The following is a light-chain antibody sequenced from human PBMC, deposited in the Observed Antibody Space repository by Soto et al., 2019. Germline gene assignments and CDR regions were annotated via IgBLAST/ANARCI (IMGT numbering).Light chain of an antibody. CDR3: QPYERTPPT. J-gene: IGKJ2*01. Sequence: DIVMTQSPDSLAVSLGERATINCTSRQRVLYSSNNKNSLAWYQQRPGQPPMLLIYWASTRESGVPARFSGRGSVTDFTITITSLQADAVAVYYSQPYERTPPTFGQGTQLESK. CDR1: QRVLYSSNNKNS. CDR2: WAS. V-gene: IGKV4-1*01.